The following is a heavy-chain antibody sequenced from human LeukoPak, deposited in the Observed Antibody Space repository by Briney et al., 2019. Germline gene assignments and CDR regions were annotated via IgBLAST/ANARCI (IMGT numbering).Heavy chain of an antibody. CDR3: ARDKWELHY. CDR2: IKQDGSEK. Sequence: PGGSLRLSCAASGFTFRSYWMSWVRQAPGKGLEWVANIKQDGSEKYYVDSVKGRFTISRDNAKNSLYLQMNSLRAEDTAVYYCARDKWELHYWGQGTLVTVSS. D-gene: IGHD1-26*01. J-gene: IGHJ4*02. V-gene: IGHV3-7*01. CDR1: GFTFRSYW.